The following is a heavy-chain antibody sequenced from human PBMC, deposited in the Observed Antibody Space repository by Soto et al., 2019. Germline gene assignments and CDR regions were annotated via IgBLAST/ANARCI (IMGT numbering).Heavy chain of an antibody. J-gene: IGHJ5*01. D-gene: IGHD2-21*01. CDR1: GVSIHNSHSF. CDR2: VYYSGGA. V-gene: IGHV4-39*01. Sequence: SETLSLTCAVSGVSIHNSHSFWGWIRQPPGKGLEFIANVYYSGGAHYNPSFKSRVTISVDTATNQVSLRMSSVTAADTAVYFCGRVVEGATRHTDFDSWGQGTLVTVSS. CDR3: GRVVEGATRHTDFDS.